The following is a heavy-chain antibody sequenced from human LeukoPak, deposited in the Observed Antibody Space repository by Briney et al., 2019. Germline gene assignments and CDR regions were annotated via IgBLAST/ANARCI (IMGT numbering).Heavy chain of an antibody. CDR3: ASLYDSSGYPSFYYFDY. V-gene: IGHV3-30-3*01. CDR1: GFTFSSYA. Sequence: GRSLRLSCAASGFTFSSYAMHWVRQAPGKGLEWVAVISYDGSNKYYADSVKGRFTISRDNSKNTLYLQMNSLRAEDTAVYYCASLYDSSGYPSFYYFDYWGQGTLVTVSS. CDR2: ISYDGSNK. J-gene: IGHJ4*02. D-gene: IGHD3-22*01.